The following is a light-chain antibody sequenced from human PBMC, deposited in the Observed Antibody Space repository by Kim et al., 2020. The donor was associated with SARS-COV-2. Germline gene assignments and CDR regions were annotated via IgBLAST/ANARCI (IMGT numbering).Light chain of an antibody. CDR1: QDIGNS. J-gene: IGKJ1*01. Sequence: ASVGDRVIIACRASQDIGNSLAWYQQKPGKVPQVLIYAASTLQSGVPSRFSGSGSGTEFTLTIGSLQTEDVATYYCQKYNSAPWTFGPGTKVDIK. V-gene: IGKV1-27*01. CDR2: AAS. CDR3: QKYNSAPWT.